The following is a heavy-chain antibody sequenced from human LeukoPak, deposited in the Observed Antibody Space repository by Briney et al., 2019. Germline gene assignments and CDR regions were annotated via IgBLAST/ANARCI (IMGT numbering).Heavy chain of an antibody. Sequence: GSVKVSCKASGYPFTGYYMHWVRQAPGQGLEWMGWIDPNSGGTNYAQKFQGRVIMTRDTSISTAYMELSRLRSDDTAVYYCARGGNIWSGSRPYFDYWGQGTLVTVSS. CDR2: IDPNSGGT. J-gene: IGHJ4*02. D-gene: IGHD3-3*01. CDR1: GYPFTGYY. V-gene: IGHV1-2*02. CDR3: ARGGNIWSGSRPYFDY.